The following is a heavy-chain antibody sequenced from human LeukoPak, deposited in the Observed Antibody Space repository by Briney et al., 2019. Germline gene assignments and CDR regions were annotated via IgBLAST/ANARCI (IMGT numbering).Heavy chain of an antibody. J-gene: IGHJ3*02. D-gene: IGHD3-22*01. CDR3: ARDSRYYYDSSGGAFDI. Sequence: PGGSLRLSCAASGFTVSSNYMSWVRQAPGKGLEWVSVIYSGGSTYYADSVKGRFTISRDNSKNTLYLQMNSLRAEDTAVYYCARDSRYYYDSSGGAFDIWGQGTMVTVSS. CDR2: IYSGGST. CDR1: GFTVSSNY. V-gene: IGHV3-53*01.